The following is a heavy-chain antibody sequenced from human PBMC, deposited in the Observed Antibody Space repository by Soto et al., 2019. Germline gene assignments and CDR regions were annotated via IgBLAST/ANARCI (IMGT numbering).Heavy chain of an antibody. V-gene: IGHV3-30*18. CDR1: GFTFSNYG. J-gene: IGHJ4*02. CDR2: ISHDGNKE. D-gene: IGHD2-21*01. CDR3: AKVAPSISILWGFVH. Sequence: QLVESGGDVVQPGRSLRLSCAASGFTFSNYGIHWVRQAPGKGLEWVAVISHDGNKEYYADSVKGRFTVSRDNSKKTVYLQMNSLRAEDTAMYYCAKVAPSISILWGFVHWGPGTLVTVSS.